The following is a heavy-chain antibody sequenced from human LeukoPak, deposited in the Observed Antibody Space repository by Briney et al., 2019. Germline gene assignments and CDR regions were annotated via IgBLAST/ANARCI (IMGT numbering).Heavy chain of an antibody. Sequence: SETLSLTCTVSDYSISSGYYWGWIRQPAGKGLEWIGRIYTSGTTNYNPSLKSRVTMSVDTSKNQFSLRLSSVTAADTAVYYCARDGGNDYGDYVYNWFDPWGQGTLVTVSS. V-gene: IGHV4-4*07. CDR1: DYSISSGYY. D-gene: IGHD4-17*01. CDR2: IYTSGTT. CDR3: ARDGGNDYGDYVYNWFDP. J-gene: IGHJ5*02.